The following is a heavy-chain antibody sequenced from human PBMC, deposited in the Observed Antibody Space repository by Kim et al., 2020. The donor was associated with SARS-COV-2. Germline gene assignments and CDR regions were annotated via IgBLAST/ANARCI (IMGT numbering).Heavy chain of an antibody. J-gene: IGHJ4*02. CDR3: ASMKDIVVGY. CDR2: ST. Sequence: STYYADSVKGRFTIARDNSKNTLYLQMNSLRAEDTAVYYCASMKDIVVGYWGQGTLVTVSS. V-gene: IGHV3-66*01. D-gene: IGHD2-15*01.